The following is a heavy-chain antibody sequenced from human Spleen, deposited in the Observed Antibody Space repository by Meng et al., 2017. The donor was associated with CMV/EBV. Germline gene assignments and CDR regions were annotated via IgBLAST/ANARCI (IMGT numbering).Heavy chain of an antibody. J-gene: IGHJ4*02. CDR2: IYYSGTT. D-gene: IGHD6-19*01. CDR3: ATSRYSGGWYTAFVD. CDR1: GDSINNSNYY. V-gene: IGHV4-39*07. Sequence: GSLRLSCTVSGDSINNSNYYWGWIRQPPWKGLEWIGTIYYSGTTYYNPSLNSRVTISVDPSKNQFSLKLISVTAADTAVYYCATSRYSGGWYTAFVDWGLGTLVTVSS.